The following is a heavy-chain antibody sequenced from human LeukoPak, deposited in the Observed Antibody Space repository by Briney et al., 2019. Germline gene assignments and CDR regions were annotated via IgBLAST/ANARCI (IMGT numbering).Heavy chain of an antibody. V-gene: IGHV4-59*08. CDR3: ARRVGIGSVLDACDI. CDR1: GGSISSYY. D-gene: IGHD2-21*01. J-gene: IGHJ3*02. CDR2: IYYSGST. Sequence: PSETLSLTCTVSGGSISSYYWSWIRQPPGKGLEWIGYIYYSGSTNYNPSLKSRVTISVDTSKNQFSLKLSSVTAADTAEYYCARRVGIGSVLDACDIWGQGTMVTVSS.